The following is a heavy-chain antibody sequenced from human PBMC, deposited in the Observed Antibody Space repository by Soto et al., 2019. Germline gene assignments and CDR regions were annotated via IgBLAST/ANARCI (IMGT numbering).Heavy chain of an antibody. CDR2: IRSKGHNYAT. CDR1: GFAFSGSA. V-gene: IGHV3-73*02. J-gene: IGHJ5*02. CDR3: TRDLFSYDYSGILWFDP. Sequence: EVQLVESGGGLVQPGGSLKLSCAASGFAFSGSAMYWVRQASGKGPEWVGRIRSKGHNYATEYAASVKGRFTISRDESKNTAYLQMNSLQTEDTAVYYCTRDLFSYDYSGILWFDPWGQGPLVTVSS. D-gene: IGHD3-16*01.